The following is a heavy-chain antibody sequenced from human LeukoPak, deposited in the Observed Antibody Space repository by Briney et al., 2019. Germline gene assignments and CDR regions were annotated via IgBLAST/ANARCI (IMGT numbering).Heavy chain of an antibody. CDR3: ARWEDGELLTY. D-gene: IGHD3-10*01. CDR2: ISYDGSNK. CDR1: GFTFSSYA. J-gene: IGHJ4*02. V-gene: IGHV3-30-3*01. Sequence: PGRSRRLSCAASGFTFSSYAMHWVRQAPGKGLEWVAVISYDGSNKYYADSVKGRFTISRDNSKNTLYLQMNSLRAEDTAVYYCARWEDGELLTYWGQGTLVTVSS.